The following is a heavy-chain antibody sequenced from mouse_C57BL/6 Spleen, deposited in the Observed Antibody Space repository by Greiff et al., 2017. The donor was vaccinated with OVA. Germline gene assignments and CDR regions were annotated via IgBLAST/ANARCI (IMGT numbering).Heavy chain of an antibody. CDR1: GYTFTSYG. V-gene: IGHV1-81*01. J-gene: IGHJ2*01. CDR3: ARGDYGSSSVYFDY. D-gene: IGHD1-1*01. CDR2: IYPRSGNT. Sequence: QVQLQQSGAELARPGASVKLSCKASGYTFTSYGISWVKQRTGQGLEWIGEIYPRSGNTYYNEKFKGKATLTADKSSSTAYMELRSLTSEDSAVYFCARGDYGSSSVYFDYWGQGITLTVSS.